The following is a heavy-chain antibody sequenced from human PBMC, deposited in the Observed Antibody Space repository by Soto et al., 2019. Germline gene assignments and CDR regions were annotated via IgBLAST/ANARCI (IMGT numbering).Heavy chain of an antibody. CDR3: AKDPRNYDYVWGSFFGMDV. V-gene: IGHV3-23*01. J-gene: IGHJ6*02. Sequence: VQLLESGGGLVQPGGSLRLSCAASGFTFSSYAMSWVRQAPGKGLEWVSAISGSGGSTYYADSVKGRFTISRDNSKNTLYLQMNSLRAEDTAVYYCAKDPRNYDYVWGSFFGMDVWGQGTTVTVSS. CDR1: GFTFSSYA. D-gene: IGHD3-16*01. CDR2: ISGSGGST.